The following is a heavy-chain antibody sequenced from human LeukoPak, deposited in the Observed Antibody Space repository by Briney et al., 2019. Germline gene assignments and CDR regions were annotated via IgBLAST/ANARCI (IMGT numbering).Heavy chain of an antibody. D-gene: IGHD1-14*01. V-gene: IGHV3-21*06. CDR3: ATETNGRHYDY. Sequence: GGSLRLSCTASGLTFSTSGFNWVRQAPGKGLEWVATIGPTGSDRYHADSIKGRFTISRDNANNFLYLQMNSLRAEDTAVYYCATETNGRHYDYWGQGTLLTVSS. CDR1: GLTFSTSG. CDR2: IGPTGSDR. J-gene: IGHJ4*02.